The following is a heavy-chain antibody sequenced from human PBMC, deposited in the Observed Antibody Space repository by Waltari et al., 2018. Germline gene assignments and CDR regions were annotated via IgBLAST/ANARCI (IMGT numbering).Heavy chain of an antibody. V-gene: IGHV4-59*01. J-gene: IGHJ4*02. CDR3: AREQQVARCLDY. D-gene: IGHD6-13*01. CDR2: IYYSGST. CDR1: GGSISSYY. Sequence: QVQLQGSGPGLVKPSETLSLTCTVSGGSISSYYWSWIRQPPGKGLEWIGYIYYSGSTNYNPSLKSRVTISVDTSKNQFSLKLSSVTAADTAVYYCAREQQVARCLDYWGQGTLVTVSS.